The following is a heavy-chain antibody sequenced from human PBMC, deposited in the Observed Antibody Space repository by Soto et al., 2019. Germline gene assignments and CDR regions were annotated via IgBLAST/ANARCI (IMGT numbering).Heavy chain of an antibody. D-gene: IGHD6-13*01. J-gene: IGHJ4*02. CDR3: ARDSAAHGPVFDY. Sequence: QVPLVQSGAEVRKPGASVKVSCKASGYTFTTYGISSVRQAPGQGLEWMAWISTSNGDTHYAQKVQDRVSMTTDRFTSTAYMELRSLRSDDTAIYYCARDSAAHGPVFDYWGQGTLVTVST. CDR1: GYTFTTYG. V-gene: IGHV1-18*04. CDR2: ISTSNGDT.